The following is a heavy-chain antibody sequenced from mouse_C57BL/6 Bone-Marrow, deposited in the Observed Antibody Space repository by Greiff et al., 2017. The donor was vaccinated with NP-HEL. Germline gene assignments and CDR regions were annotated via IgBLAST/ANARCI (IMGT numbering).Heavy chain of an antibody. J-gene: IGHJ3*01. CDR3: ASDDGGFAD. Sequence: EVQLQQSGPVLVKPGPSVKISCKASGFTFTDYYMPWVKQSPGKSLEWIGLVSPYNGCTSYTQKFKGKATLTVDTSSSTAYVELNSLTSEDSAVYYCASDDGGFADWGKGTLVTVSA. D-gene: IGHD2-3*01. CDR1: GFTFTDYY. V-gene: IGHV1-36*01. CDR2: VSPYNGCT.